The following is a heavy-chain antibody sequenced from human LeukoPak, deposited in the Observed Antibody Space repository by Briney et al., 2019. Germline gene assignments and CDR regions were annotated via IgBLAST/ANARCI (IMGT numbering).Heavy chain of an antibody. Sequence: GGSLRLSCTASGFTFSTYWMSWVRQTPEKGLEWVANIKEDGSEEVYVDSVKGRFTISRDNAKNSLSLQVNSLRVDDTAVYYCARVGSIAAAGTPDYWGQGTLVTVSS. V-gene: IGHV3-7*02. CDR1: GFTFSTYW. D-gene: IGHD6-13*01. CDR2: IKEDGSEE. CDR3: ARVGSIAAAGTPDY. J-gene: IGHJ4*02.